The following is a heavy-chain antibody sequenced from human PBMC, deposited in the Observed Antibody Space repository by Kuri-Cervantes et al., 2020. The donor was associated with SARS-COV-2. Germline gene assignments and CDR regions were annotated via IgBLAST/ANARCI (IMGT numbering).Heavy chain of an antibody. Sequence: GGSLRLSCAVSGFTFSSFSMNWVRQAPGKGLEWVSGISGSGDNTYYADSVKGRFTISRDNAKNSLYLQMNSLRAEDTAVYYCARDMTIFGVVTYYFDYWGQGTLVTVSS. J-gene: IGHJ4*02. V-gene: IGHV3-21*01. CDR3: ARDMTIFGVVTYYFDY. CDR2: ISGSGDNT. CDR1: GFTFSSFS. D-gene: IGHD3-3*01.